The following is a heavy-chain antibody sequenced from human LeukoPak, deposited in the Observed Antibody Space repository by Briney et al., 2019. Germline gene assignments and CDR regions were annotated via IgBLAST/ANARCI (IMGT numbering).Heavy chain of an antibody. CDR1: GFTFSTYN. CDR2: ISYDGGDS. V-gene: IGHV3-30-3*01. CDR3: VRDTDQFSSSTGLGY. D-gene: IGHD6-6*01. J-gene: IGHJ4*02. Sequence: PGGSLRLSCVGSGFTFSTYNMHWVRQAPGKGLEWVALISYDGGDSYYAASVRGRFTISRDNSKNTLYLQMNGLKTEDTAVYYCVRDTDQFSSSTGLGYWGQGALVPVPS.